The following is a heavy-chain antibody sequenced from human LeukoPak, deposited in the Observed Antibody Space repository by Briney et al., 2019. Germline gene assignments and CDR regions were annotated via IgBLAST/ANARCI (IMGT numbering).Heavy chain of an antibody. CDR3: ARGTAIVGATTWFDP. D-gene: IGHD1-26*01. Sequence: PGGSLRLSCAASGFTFSSYDMHWVRQATGRGLEWVSAIGTAGDTYYPGSVKGRFTISRENAKNSLYLQMNSLRAGDTAVYYCARGTAIVGATTWFDPWGQGTLVTVSS. CDR2: IGTAGDT. V-gene: IGHV3-13*01. CDR1: GFTFSSYD. J-gene: IGHJ5*02.